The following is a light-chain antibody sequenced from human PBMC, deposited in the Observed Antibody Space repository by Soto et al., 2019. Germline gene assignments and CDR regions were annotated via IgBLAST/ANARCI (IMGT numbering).Light chain of an antibody. CDR2: AAS. V-gene: IGKV1-9*01. Sequence: DIQLTQSPSFLSASVGVRVNITCRVSQGISSYLAWYQQKPGKAPKLLIYAASTLQSGVPSRFSGSGSGTEFTLTISSLQPEDFATYYCQQLNSYPHTFGQGTKLEIK. CDR3: QQLNSYPHT. J-gene: IGKJ2*01. CDR1: QGISSY.